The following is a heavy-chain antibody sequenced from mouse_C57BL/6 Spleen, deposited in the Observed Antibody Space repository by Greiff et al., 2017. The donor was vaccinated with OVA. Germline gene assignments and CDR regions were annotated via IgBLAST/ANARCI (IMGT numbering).Heavy chain of an antibody. CDR2: IYPGSGST. CDR3: ARENAYYGSSNWDIDV. CDR1: GYTFTSYW. D-gene: IGHD1-1*01. J-gene: IGHJ1*03. V-gene: IGHV1-55*01. Sequence: QVQLQQPGAELVKPGASVKMSCKASGYTFTSYWITWVKQRPGPGLEWIGDIYPGSGSTNYNEKFKSKATLTVDTSSSTAYMQLSSLTSEDSAVYYCARENAYYGSSNWDIDVWGTGTTVTVSS.